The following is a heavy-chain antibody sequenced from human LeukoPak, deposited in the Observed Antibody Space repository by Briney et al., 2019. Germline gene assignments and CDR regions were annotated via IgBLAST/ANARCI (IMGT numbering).Heavy chain of an antibody. Sequence: GGSLRLSCAASGFTFSSYAMHWVRQAPGKGLEWVAVISYDGSNKYYADSVKGRFTISRDNSKNTLYLQMNSLRAEDTAVYYCARRVGVTVTTGPDYWGQGTLVTVSS. CDR2: ISYDGSNK. CDR1: GFTFSSYA. D-gene: IGHD4-17*01. CDR3: ARRVGVTVTTGPDY. V-gene: IGHV3-30-3*01. J-gene: IGHJ4*02.